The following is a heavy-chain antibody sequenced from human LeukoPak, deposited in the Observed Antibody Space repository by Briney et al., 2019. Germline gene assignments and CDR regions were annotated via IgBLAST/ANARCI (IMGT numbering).Heavy chain of an antibody. CDR2: ISGSGGST. V-gene: IGHV3-23*01. J-gene: IGHJ5*02. CDR1: GFTFSSYA. Sequence: GGSLRLSCAASGFTFSSYAMSWVRQAPGKGLEWVSAISGSGGSTYYADSVRGRFTISRDNSKNTLYLQMNSLRAEDTAVYYCAKDGWGDIVVVVAATFNWFDPWGQGTLVTVSS. CDR3: AKDGWGDIVVVVAATFNWFDP. D-gene: IGHD2-15*01.